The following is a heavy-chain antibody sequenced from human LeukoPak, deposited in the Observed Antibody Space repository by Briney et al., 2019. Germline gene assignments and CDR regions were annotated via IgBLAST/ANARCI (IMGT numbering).Heavy chain of an antibody. D-gene: IGHD3-22*01. CDR2: IYYSGRT. CDR1: GGSISPYY. V-gene: IGHV4-59*01. CDR3: GRVTGYMIEDYFDY. Sequence: PSETLSLTCPVAGGSISPYYWSWIRQPPGKGMGWIGYIYYSGRTKYNTFLKSRVTISVDTSKNQFSMKLRTVTAADTAVYYCGRVTGYMIEDYFDYWGQGTLVTVSS. J-gene: IGHJ4*02.